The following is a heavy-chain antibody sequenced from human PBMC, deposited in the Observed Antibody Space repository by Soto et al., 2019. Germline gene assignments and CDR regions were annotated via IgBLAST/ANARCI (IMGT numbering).Heavy chain of an antibody. J-gene: IGHJ6*02. V-gene: IGHV1-18*01. CDR2: ISAYNVNT. CDR1: GYPFTSYF. Sequence: ASVKVSCKTSGYPFTSYFITWVRQAPGQGLEWMGWISAYNVNTNYAQMFQGRVTMTTDTSTSTGYMELRSLRSDDTAVYYCARQNYYSGMDVWGQGTTVAVSS. CDR3: ARQNYYSGMDV.